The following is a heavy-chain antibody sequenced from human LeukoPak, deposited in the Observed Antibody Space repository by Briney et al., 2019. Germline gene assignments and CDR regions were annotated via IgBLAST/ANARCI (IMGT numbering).Heavy chain of an antibody. J-gene: IGHJ5*02. V-gene: IGHV4-4*07. CDR3: ARSSWYSRNWFDP. CDR2: IYSGGTS. D-gene: IGHD6-13*01. Sequence: SETLSLTCTVSGGSISSYSWSWIRQPAGKGLEWIGRIYSGGTSNYNSSLKSRVTMSVDTSKNQFSLKLSSVTAADTAVYYCARSSWYSRNWFDPWGQGTLVTVSS. CDR1: GGSISSYS.